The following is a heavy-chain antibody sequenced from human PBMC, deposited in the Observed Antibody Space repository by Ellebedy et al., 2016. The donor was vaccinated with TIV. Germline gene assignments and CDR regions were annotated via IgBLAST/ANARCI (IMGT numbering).Heavy chain of an antibody. CDR2: IKQDGSEK. CDR3: ARLYYDILTGYYRFDP. D-gene: IGHD3-9*01. J-gene: IGHJ5*02. CDR1: GFTFSSYW. Sequence: GGSLRLXXAASGFTFSSYWMSWVRQAPGKGLEWVANIKQDGSEKYYVDSVKGRFTISRDNAKNSLYLQMNSLRAEDTAVYYCARLYYDILTGYYRFDPWGQGTLVTVSS. V-gene: IGHV3-7*04.